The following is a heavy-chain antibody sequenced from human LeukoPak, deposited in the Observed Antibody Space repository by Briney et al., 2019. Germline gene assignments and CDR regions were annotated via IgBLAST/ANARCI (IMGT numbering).Heavy chain of an antibody. CDR2: IKEDGSVR. V-gene: IGHV3-7*03. D-gene: IGHD4-23*01. Sequence: GGSLRLSCEGSAFIFSGHWMNWVRQTPGKGLEWVASIKEDGSVRQYVDSVKGRFSISRDNTKGSLFLQLNSLRAEDTAIYYCAKMRWELNYFDYWGQGTLVTVSS. J-gene: IGHJ4*02. CDR3: AKMRWELNYFDY. CDR1: AFIFSGHW.